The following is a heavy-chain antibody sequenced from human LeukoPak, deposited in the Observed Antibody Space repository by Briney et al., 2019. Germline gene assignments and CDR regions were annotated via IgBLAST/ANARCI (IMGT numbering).Heavy chain of an antibody. D-gene: IGHD3-22*01. J-gene: IGHJ3*02. CDR1: GGSISSYY. Sequence: SETLSLTCTVSGGSISSYYWSWIRQPPGKGLEWIGYIYYSGSTTYNPSLKSRVTISVDTSKNKFSLKLSSVTAADTAVYYCARDYYDSSGHHAFDIWGQRTMVTVSS. CDR3: ARDYYDSSGHHAFDI. CDR2: IYYSGST. V-gene: IGHV4-59*01.